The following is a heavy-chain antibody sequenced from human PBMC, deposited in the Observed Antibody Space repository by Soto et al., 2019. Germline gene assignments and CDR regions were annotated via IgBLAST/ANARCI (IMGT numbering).Heavy chain of an antibody. J-gene: IGHJ4*02. CDR3: SVWFGDMGAKFDY. V-gene: IGHV1-46*01. CDR1: GYTFTSYY. Sequence: ASVKVSCKASGYTFTSYYMHWVRQAPGQGLEWMGIINPSGGSTSYAQKFQGRVTMTRDTSTSTVYMELSSLRSEDTAVYYCSVWFGDMGAKFDYWGRGTLVTVSS. D-gene: IGHD3-10*01. CDR2: INPSGGST.